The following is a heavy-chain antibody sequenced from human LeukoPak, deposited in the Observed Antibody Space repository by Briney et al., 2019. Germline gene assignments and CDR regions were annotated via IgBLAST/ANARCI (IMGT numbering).Heavy chain of an antibody. CDR2: IYHSGST. D-gene: IGHD3-10*01. CDR3: ARDSGSRGYYFDY. Sequence: SETLSLTCAVSGGSISSGGYSWSWIRQPPGKGLEWIGYIYHSGSTYYNPSLKSRVTISVDRSKNQFSLKLSSVTAADTAVYYCARDSGSRGYYFDYWGQGTLVTVSS. V-gene: IGHV4-30-2*01. J-gene: IGHJ4*02. CDR1: GGSISSGGYS.